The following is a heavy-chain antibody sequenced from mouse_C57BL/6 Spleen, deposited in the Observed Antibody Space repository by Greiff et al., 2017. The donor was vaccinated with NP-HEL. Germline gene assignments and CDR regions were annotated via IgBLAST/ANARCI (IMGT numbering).Heavy chain of an antibody. CDR1: GYSITSGYY. Sequence: ESGPGLVKPSQSLSLTCSVTGYSITSGYYWNWIRQFPGNKLEWMGYISYDGSNNYNPSLKNRISITRDTSKNQFFLKLNSVTTEDTATYYCARDRHYYGSSYDWYFEVWGTGTTGTASS. J-gene: IGHJ1*03. V-gene: IGHV3-6*01. CDR2: ISYDGSN. D-gene: IGHD1-1*01. CDR3: ARDRHYYGSSYDWYFEV.